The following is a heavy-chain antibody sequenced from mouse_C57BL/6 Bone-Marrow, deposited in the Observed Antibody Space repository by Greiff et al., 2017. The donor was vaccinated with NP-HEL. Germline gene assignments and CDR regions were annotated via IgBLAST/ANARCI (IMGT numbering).Heavy chain of an antibody. D-gene: IGHD4-1*01. Sequence: QVQLQQSGPGLVQPSQSLSITCTVSGFSLTSYGVHWVRQSPGKGLEWLGVIWRGGSTDYNAAFMSRLSITKDNSKSQVFFKMNSLQADDTAIYYCAKNALGRDWYFDVWGTGTTVTVSS. J-gene: IGHJ1*03. CDR1: GFSLTSYG. CDR2: IWRGGST. V-gene: IGHV2-5*01. CDR3: AKNALGRDWYFDV.